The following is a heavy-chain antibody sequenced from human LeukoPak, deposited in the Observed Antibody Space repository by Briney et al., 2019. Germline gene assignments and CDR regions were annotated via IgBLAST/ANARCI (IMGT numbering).Heavy chain of an antibody. Sequence: GGSLRLSCAASGFTVSSNYMSWVRQAPGKGLEWVSVIYSGGSTYYADSVKGRFTISRDNSKNTLYLQMNSLRAEDTAVYYCAGGTSRGYDFWSGYWPPRVYWGQGTLVTVSS. CDR2: IYSGGST. CDR3: AGGTSRGYDFWSGYWPPRVY. V-gene: IGHV3-66*02. J-gene: IGHJ4*02. D-gene: IGHD3-3*01. CDR1: GFTVSSNY.